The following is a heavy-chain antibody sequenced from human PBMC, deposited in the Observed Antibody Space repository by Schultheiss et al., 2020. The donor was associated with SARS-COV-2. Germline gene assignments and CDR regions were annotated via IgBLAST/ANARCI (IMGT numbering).Heavy chain of an antibody. Sequence: SVKVSCKASGGTFSSYAISWVRQAPGQGLEWMGRIIPILGIANYAQKLQGRVTMTTDTSTSTAYMELSSLRAEDTAVYYCAREYYDFWSGQRYGMDVWGQGTTVTVSS. V-gene: IGHV1-69*04. J-gene: IGHJ6*02. CDR3: AREYYDFWSGQRYGMDV. D-gene: IGHD3-3*01. CDR1: GGTFSSYA. CDR2: IIPILGIA.